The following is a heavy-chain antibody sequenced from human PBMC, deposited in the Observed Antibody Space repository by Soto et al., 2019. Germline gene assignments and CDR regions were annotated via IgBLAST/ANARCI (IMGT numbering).Heavy chain of an antibody. V-gene: IGHV5-10-1*01. CDR2: IDPSDSYT. Sequence: PGESLKISCKGSGYSFTSYCISWVLQRPWKGLEWMGRIDPSDSYTNYSPSFQGHVTISADKSISTAYLQWSSLKASDTAMYYCARHYSPMFYYYYGMDVWGQGTTVTVSS. D-gene: IGHD4-4*01. CDR3: ARHYSPMFYYYYGMDV. J-gene: IGHJ6*02. CDR1: GYSFTSYC.